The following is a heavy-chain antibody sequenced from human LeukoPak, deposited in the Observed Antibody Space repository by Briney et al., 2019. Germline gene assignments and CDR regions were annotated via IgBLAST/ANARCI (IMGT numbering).Heavy chain of an antibody. V-gene: IGHV1-69*13. CDR3: ARGQYYYDSSGHHFDY. Sequence: ASVKVSCKASGGTFSSYAISWVRQALGQGLEWMGGIIPIFGTANYAQKFQGRVTITADESTSTAYMELSSLRSEDTAVYYCARGQYYYDSSGHHFDYWGQGTLVTVSS. D-gene: IGHD3-22*01. CDR1: GGTFSSYA. J-gene: IGHJ4*02. CDR2: IIPIFGTA.